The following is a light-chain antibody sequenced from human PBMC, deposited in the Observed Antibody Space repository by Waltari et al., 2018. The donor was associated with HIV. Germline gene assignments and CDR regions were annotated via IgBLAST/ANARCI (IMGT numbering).Light chain of an antibody. CDR2: QHT. J-gene: IGLJ2*01. V-gene: IGLV3-1*01. CDR1: QFGTTS. Sequence: SYDVTQPPSVSVSPRHTASITCSGDQFGTTSLSWYQQKPGQSPVLVIYQHTKRPSGIPERFSGSISGNTATLTIGGTQAMDEADYYCLAWDNNIVAFGGGTKLTVL. CDR3: LAWDNNIVA.